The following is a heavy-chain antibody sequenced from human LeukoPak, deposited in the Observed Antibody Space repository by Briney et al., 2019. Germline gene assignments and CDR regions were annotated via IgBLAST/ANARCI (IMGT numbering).Heavy chain of an antibody. J-gene: IGHJ6*02. V-gene: IGHV4-34*01. CDR2: INHSGST. D-gene: IGHD2-2*01. Sequence: SETLSLTCAVYGESFSGYYWSWIRQPPGKGLEWIGEINHSGSTNYNPSLKSRVTISVDTSKNQFSLTLSSVTAADTAVYYCARSTGYYYGMDVWGQGTTVTVSS. CDR1: GESFSGYY. CDR3: ARSTGYYYGMDV.